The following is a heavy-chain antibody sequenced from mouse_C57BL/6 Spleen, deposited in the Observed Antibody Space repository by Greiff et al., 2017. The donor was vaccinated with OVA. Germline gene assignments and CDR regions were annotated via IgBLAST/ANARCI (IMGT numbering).Heavy chain of an antibody. CDR3: ARHGSSYRFAY. CDR1: GFSLTSYG. Sequence: VQLQQSGPGLVQPSQSLSITCTVSGFSLTSYGVHWVRQSPGKGLEWLGVIWSGGSTDYNAAFISRLSISKDNSKSQVFFKMNSLQADDTAIYYCARHGSSYRFAYWGQGTLVTVSA. CDR2: IWSGGST. V-gene: IGHV2-2*01. J-gene: IGHJ3*01. D-gene: IGHD1-1*01.